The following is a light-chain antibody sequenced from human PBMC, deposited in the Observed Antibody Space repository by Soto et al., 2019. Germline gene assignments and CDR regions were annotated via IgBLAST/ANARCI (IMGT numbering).Light chain of an antibody. CDR2: DVT. CDR1: SSDVGGYNF. J-gene: IGLJ3*02. Sequence: QSVLTQPRSVSGSPGQSVTISCTGTSSDVGGYNFVSWYQQHPGRVPKLMIYDVTKRPSGVPDRFSGSKSGNTASLTISGLQAEDEADYYCCSYAGSSWVFGGGTKLTVL. V-gene: IGLV2-11*01. CDR3: CSYAGSSWV.